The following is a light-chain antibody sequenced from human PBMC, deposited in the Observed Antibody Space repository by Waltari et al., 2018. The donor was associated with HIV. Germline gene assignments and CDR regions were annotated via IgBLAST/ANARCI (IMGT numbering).Light chain of an antibody. CDR3: MQSIEFPYT. Sequence: LSLSVTPGEPATISCKASQSLLHSDGKTYLYWYVQKAGQSPQLLIYEVSNRFSGVPDRFSGSVSGAYFTLKISRVESDDVGIYYCMQSIEFPYTFGQGTKVDI. CDR2: EVS. J-gene: IGKJ2*01. CDR1: QSLLHSDGKTY. V-gene: IGKV2D-29*02.